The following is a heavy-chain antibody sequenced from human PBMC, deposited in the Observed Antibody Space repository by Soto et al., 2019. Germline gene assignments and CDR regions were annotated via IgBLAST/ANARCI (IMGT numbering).Heavy chain of an antibody. CDR3: ARGSVFGVVLYYFDY. J-gene: IGHJ4*02. D-gene: IGHD3-3*01. CDR1: GYTFTSYY. CDR2: INPSGGIT. Sequence: ASVKVSCKASGYTFTSYYMHWVRQAPGQGLEWMGIINPSGGITSYAQKFQGRVTITRDTSTSTVYMELSSLRSEDTVLYYCARGSVFGVVLYYFDYWGQGTLVTVSS. V-gene: IGHV1-46*01.